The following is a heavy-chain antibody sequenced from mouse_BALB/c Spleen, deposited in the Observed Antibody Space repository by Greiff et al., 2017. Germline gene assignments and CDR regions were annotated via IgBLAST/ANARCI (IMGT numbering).Heavy chain of an antibody. CDR3: ARSISTMVTNYYAMDY. CDR1: GFTFSSFG. CDR2: ISSGSSTI. Sequence: EVKLMESGGGLVQPGGSRKLSCAASGFTFSSFGMHWVRQAPEKGLEWVAYISSGSSTIYYADTVKGRFTISRDNPKNTLFLQMTSLRSEDTAMYYCARSISTMVTNYYAMDYWGQGTSVTVSS. J-gene: IGHJ4*01. D-gene: IGHD2-1*01. V-gene: IGHV5-17*02.